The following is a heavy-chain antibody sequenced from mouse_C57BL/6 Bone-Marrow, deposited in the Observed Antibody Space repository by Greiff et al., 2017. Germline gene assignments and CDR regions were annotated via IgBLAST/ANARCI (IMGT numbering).Heavy chain of an antibody. V-gene: IGHV1-75*01. Sequence: VQLQQSGPELVKPGASVKISCKASGYTFTDYYINWVKQRPGQGLEWIGWIFPGSGSTYYNEKFKGKATLTVDKSSSTAYMLLSSLTSEDSAVYFCARWGLRSIRYFDVWGTGTTVTVSS. CDR2: IFPGSGST. CDR3: ARWGLRSIRYFDV. D-gene: IGHD1-1*01. J-gene: IGHJ1*03. CDR1: GYTFTDYY.